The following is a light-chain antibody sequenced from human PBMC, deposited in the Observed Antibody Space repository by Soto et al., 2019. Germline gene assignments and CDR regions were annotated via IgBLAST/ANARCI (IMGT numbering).Light chain of an antibody. Sequence: QSALTQPASVSGSPGQSITLSCTGTSSDVGLYNLVSWYQQLPGKAPKLIIYEVNERPSGISDRFSGSKSGNTASLTISGLQDEDEADYYCCSYVVSSILMFGGGTKLTVL. CDR2: EVN. J-gene: IGLJ3*02. CDR1: SSDVGLYNL. CDR3: CSYVVSSILM. V-gene: IGLV2-23*02.